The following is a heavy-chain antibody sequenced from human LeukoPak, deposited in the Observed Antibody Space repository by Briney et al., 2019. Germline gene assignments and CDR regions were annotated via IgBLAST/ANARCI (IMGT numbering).Heavy chain of an antibody. Sequence: ASVKVSCKASGYTFTGYYMHWVRQAPGQGLEWMGWINPNSGGTNYAQKFQGRVTMTRDTSISTAYMELSRLKSDDTAVYYCARDRRGYSYGYEGTPFDYWGQGTLVTVSS. D-gene: IGHD5-18*01. V-gene: IGHV1-2*02. CDR3: ARDRRGYSYGYEGTPFDY. J-gene: IGHJ4*02. CDR1: GYTFTGYY. CDR2: INPNSGGT.